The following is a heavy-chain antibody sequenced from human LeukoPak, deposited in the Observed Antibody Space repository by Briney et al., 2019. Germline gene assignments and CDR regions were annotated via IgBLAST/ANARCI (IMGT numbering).Heavy chain of an antibody. J-gene: IGHJ4*02. Sequence: GGSLRLSCAASGFSFSSYGMHWVRQAPGKGLEWVSVISGSGGGTYYADSVKGRFTISRDNSKNTLYLQMNSLRVEDTAVYYCAKDAYYYDSSGYYNYWGQGTLVTVSS. CDR3: AKDAYYYDSSGYYNY. V-gene: IGHV3-23*01. CDR1: GFSFSSYG. CDR2: ISGSGGGT. D-gene: IGHD3-22*01.